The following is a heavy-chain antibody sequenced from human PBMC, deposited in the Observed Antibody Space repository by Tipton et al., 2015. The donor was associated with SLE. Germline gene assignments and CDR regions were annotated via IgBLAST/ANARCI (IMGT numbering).Heavy chain of an antibody. CDR3: ARASRQLTPASYFSNY. CDR2: ISYDGRCE. CDR1: GFYFNSYA. V-gene: IGHV3-30*04. D-gene: IGHD4-23*01. Sequence: SLRLSCVGSGFYFNSYAMYWVRQAPGKGLEWVAFISYDGRCEVADSVKGRFIISRDNSRSTLFLDIDSLKTEDTAVYFCARASRQLTPASYFSNYWGQGARVTVSS. J-gene: IGHJ4*02.